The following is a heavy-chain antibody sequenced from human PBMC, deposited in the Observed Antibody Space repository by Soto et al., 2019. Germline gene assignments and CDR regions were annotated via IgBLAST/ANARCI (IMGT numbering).Heavy chain of an antibody. CDR2: VNWNGGST. CDR1: GFTFDDYG. J-gene: IGHJ4*02. CDR3: VGGASLNCDY. D-gene: IGHD2-15*01. V-gene: IGHV3-20*04. Sequence: EVQLVESGGGVLRPGGSLRLSCAASGFTFDDYGMSWARQAPGKGLEWVSGVNWNGGSTGYADSVEGRFTISRDNAKNSRYLQMTSLRAEDTAFHYGVGGASLNCDYWGQGTLVTVAS.